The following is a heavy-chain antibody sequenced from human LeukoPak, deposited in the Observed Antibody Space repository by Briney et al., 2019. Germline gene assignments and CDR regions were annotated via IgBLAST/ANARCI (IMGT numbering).Heavy chain of an antibody. Sequence: GGSLRLSCAASGFTFSSYAMSWVRQAPGKGLEWVSAISGSGGSTYYADSVKGRFTISRDNSKNTLYLQMNSLRAEDTAIYYCALGGGGGAAAGTDAFDIWGQGTMVTVSS. D-gene: IGHD6-13*01. V-gene: IGHV3-23*01. J-gene: IGHJ3*02. CDR2: ISGSGGST. CDR3: ALGGGGGAAAGTDAFDI. CDR1: GFTFSSYA.